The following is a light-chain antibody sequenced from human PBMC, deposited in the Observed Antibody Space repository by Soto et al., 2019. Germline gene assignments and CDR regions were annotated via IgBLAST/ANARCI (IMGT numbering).Light chain of an antibody. Sequence: QSALTQPASVSGSPGQSITVSCIGTSSDIGGYNYVSWYQQHPGRAPKLMIHDVSNRPSGVSDRFSGSKSGNTASLTISGLQGDDEAYYYCSSYPSSNTPVFGGGTKVTVL. V-gene: IGLV2-14*03. CDR3: SSYPSSNTPV. CDR1: SSDIGGYNY. J-gene: IGLJ2*01. CDR2: DVS.